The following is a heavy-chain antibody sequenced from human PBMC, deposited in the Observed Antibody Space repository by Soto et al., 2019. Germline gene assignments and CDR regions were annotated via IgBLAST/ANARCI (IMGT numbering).Heavy chain of an antibody. V-gene: IGHV3-30*18. Sequence: PGGSLRLSCAASGFTFSSYGMHWVRQAPGKGLEWVALISYDGSNKYYADSVKGRFTISRDNSKNTLYLQMNSLRAEDTAVYYCAKSPDGGGYSYGTGYWGQGTLVTVSS. J-gene: IGHJ4*02. D-gene: IGHD5-18*01. CDR1: GFTFSSYG. CDR2: ISYDGSNK. CDR3: AKSPDGGGYSYGTGY.